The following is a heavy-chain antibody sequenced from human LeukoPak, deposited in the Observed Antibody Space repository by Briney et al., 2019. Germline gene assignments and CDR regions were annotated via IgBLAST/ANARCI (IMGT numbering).Heavy chain of an antibody. D-gene: IGHD3-10*01. Sequence: ASVKVSCKASGYIFANHGLTWVRQAPGQGPEWMGWINTDNGDTNYAQKVQDRVTLTTEASTKTAYMELRSLSSDDTAFYYCARASSSYGSGLSYIDYWGQGTLLTVSS. CDR1: GYIFANHG. CDR2: INTDNGDT. J-gene: IGHJ4*02. V-gene: IGHV1-18*01. CDR3: ARASSSYGSGLSYIDY.